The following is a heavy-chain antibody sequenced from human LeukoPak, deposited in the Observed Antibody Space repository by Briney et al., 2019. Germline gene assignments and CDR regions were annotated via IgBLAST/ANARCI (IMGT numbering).Heavy chain of an antibody. D-gene: IGHD3-9*01. V-gene: IGHV4-59*01. Sequence: PSETLSLTCTVSGGSISSYYWSWIRQPPGKGLEWIGYIYYSGSTNYNPSLKSRVTISVDTSKNQFSLKLSSVTAADTAVYYCASENILTDIDYWGQGTLVTVSS. J-gene: IGHJ4*02. CDR1: GGSISSYY. CDR2: IYYSGST. CDR3: ASENILTDIDY.